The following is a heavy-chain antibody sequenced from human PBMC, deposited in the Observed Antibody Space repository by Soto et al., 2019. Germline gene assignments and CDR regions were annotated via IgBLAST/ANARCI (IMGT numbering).Heavy chain of an antibody. CDR1: GGTFSSYT. V-gene: IGHV1-69*08. D-gene: IGHD3-10*01. CDR3: AREDGGVHDAFDI. CDR2: IIPILGIA. J-gene: IGHJ3*02. Sequence: QVQLVQSGAEVKKPGSSVKVSCKASGGTFSSYTISWVRQAPGQGLEWMGRIIPILGIANYAQKFQGRVTIPADTSTSTAYMELSSLRSEDTAVYYCAREDGGVHDAFDIWGQGTMVTVSS.